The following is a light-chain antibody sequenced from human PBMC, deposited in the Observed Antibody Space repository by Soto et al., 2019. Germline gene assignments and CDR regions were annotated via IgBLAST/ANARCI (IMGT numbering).Light chain of an antibody. V-gene: IGKV3-11*01. Sequence: LVLTQSPATLSLPPGATATLSCRASQSVSTYLAWSQQKPGQAPSLLIYDALHRATDIPARFSGSGSGTDFTLTISNLEAEDFAVYYCQQRSGWLTFGGGTKVEIK. J-gene: IGKJ4*01. CDR3: QQRSGWLT. CDR2: DAL. CDR1: QSVSTY.